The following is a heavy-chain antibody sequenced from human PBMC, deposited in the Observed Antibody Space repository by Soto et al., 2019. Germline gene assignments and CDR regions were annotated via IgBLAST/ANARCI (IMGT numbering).Heavy chain of an antibody. J-gene: IGHJ6*04. V-gene: IGHV1-69*01. CDR2: IIPIFGTA. CDR3: ARVGLMVRGGIEDDYGMDV. Sequence: QVQLVQSGAEVKKPGSSVKVSCKASGGTFSSYAISWVRQAPGQGLEWMGGIIPIFGTANYAQKFQGRVTITADESTSTAYMELSSVRAEDTAVYYWARVGLMVRGGIEDDYGMDVWGEGTTVTVSS. CDR1: GGTFSSYA. D-gene: IGHD3-10*01.